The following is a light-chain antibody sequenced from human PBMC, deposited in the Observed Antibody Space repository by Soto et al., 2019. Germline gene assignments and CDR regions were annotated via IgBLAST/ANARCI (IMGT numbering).Light chain of an antibody. CDR3: QHRYNWPPGAA. CDR2: EAS. CDR1: QSVSGY. V-gene: IGKV3-11*01. Sequence: EIVLTQSPATLSLSPGERATLSCRASQSVSGYFAWYQQKPGQAPRLLIYEASSRATGIPARFSGSGSGTDFTLTISSLEPEDFAVYYCQHRYNWPPGAAFGGGTKVEIK. J-gene: IGKJ4*01.